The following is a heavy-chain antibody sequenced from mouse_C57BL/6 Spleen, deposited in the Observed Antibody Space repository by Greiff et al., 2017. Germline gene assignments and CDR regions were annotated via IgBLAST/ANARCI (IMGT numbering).Heavy chain of an antibody. Sequence: QVQLQQPGAELVKPGASVKLSCKASGYTFTSYWMQWVKQRPGQGLEWIGEIDPSDSYTNYNQKFKGKATLTVDTSSSTAYMQLSSLTSEDSAVYYWARGAVVATKAMDYWGQGTSVTVSS. D-gene: IGHD1-1*01. CDR1: GYTFTSYW. CDR3: ARGAVVATKAMDY. V-gene: IGHV1-50*01. CDR2: IDPSDSYT. J-gene: IGHJ4*01.